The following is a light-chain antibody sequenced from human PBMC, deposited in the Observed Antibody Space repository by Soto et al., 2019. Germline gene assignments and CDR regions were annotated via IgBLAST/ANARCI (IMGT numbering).Light chain of an antibody. V-gene: IGKV1-12*01. CDR1: QSVSSW. CDR2: SAN. Sequence: IQMTQSPSSVSASVGARVTITCRADQSVSSWLAWYQQRPGQAPKFVISANGVQSGVPSGFSDSGSGTEFNLTITSLQPEDFAIYYCQQGSSFPLTFGGGTKVEL. CDR3: QQGSSFPLT. J-gene: IGKJ4*01.